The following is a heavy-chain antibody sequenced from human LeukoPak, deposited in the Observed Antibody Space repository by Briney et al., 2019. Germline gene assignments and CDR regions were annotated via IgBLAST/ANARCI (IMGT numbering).Heavy chain of an antibody. CDR3: AKVARDFWSGLSGAFDI. J-gene: IGHJ3*02. V-gene: IGHV3-21*04. CDR2: ISSSSSYI. CDR1: GFTFSSYS. D-gene: IGHD3-3*01. Sequence: GGSLRLSCAASGFTFSSYSMNWVRQAPGKGLEWVSSISSSSSYIYYADSVKGRFTISRDNAKNSLYLQMNSLRAEDTALYYCAKVARDFWSGLSGAFDIWGQGTMVTVSS.